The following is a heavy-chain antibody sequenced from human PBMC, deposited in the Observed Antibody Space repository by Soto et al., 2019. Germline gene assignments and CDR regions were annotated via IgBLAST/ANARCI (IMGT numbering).Heavy chain of an antibody. V-gene: IGHV4-31*03. CDR3: ARGEDAFFYYGLDV. CDR2: IYDSGST. CDR1: GGSISSGGFY. J-gene: IGHJ6*02. Sequence: SETLSLTCSVSGGSISSGGFYWTWIRQHPGKGLEWIGFIYDSGSTYYNASLKSRVTISGDTSKNQFSLKLTSVTAADTAVYYCARGEDAFFYYGLDVWGQGITVTVSS.